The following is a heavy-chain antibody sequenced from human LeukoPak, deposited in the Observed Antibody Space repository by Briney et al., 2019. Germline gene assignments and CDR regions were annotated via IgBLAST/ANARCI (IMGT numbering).Heavy chain of an antibody. CDR3: ARQKDRGVIVGSLDY. J-gene: IGHJ4*02. CDR1: GFTFSSYE. V-gene: IGHV3-48*03. D-gene: IGHD3-16*02. CDR2: SSSGGGNI. Sequence: GGSLRLSCAASGFTFSSYEMNWVRQAQGKGLEWVSYSSSGGGNIYHADSVRGRFTISRDNAKNSLYLHMTSLRAEDTAVYYCARQKDRGVIVGSLDYWGQGTLVTVSS.